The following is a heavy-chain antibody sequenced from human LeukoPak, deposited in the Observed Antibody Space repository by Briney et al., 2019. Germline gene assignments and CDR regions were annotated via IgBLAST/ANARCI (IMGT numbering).Heavy chain of an antibody. Sequence: GGSLRLSCAVSGFTFSSYAMSWVRQAPGKGLEWVSVISGSGGSTYYADSVKGRFTISRDNSKNTLYLQMNSLRAEDTAVYYCAKNSLDCGGDCFFDNWGLGTLVTVSS. J-gene: IGHJ4*02. CDR2: ISGSGGST. CDR3: AKNSLDCGGDCFFDN. D-gene: IGHD2-21*02. V-gene: IGHV3-23*01. CDR1: GFTFSSYA.